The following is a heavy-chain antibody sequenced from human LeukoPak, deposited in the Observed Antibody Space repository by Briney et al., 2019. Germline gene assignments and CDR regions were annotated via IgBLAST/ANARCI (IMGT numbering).Heavy chain of an antibody. CDR3: TTEDDILTGYYY. Sequence: GGSLRLSCAASGFTFSNAWMSWVRQAPGKGLEWVGRIKSKTDGGTTDYAAPVKGRFTISRDDSKNTLYLQMNSLKTEDTAVYYCTTEDDILTGYYYWGQGTLVTVSS. V-gene: IGHV3-15*01. CDR1: GFTFSNAW. D-gene: IGHD3-9*01. CDR2: IKSKTDGGTT. J-gene: IGHJ4*02.